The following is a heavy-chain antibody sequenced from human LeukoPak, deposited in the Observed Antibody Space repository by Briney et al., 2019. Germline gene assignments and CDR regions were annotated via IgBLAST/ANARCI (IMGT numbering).Heavy chain of an antibody. D-gene: IGHD6-6*01. V-gene: IGHV5-51*01. J-gene: IGHJ4*02. CDR2: IYPGDSDT. CDR1: GYSFTSYW. CDR3: ARHGLVGLGDIAAPDY. Sequence: GESLKISCKGSGYSFTSYWIGWVRQMPGKGLEWMGIIYPGDSDTRYSPSFQGQVTISADKSISTAYLQWSSLKASDTAMYYCARHGLVGLGDIAAPDYWGQGTLVTVSS.